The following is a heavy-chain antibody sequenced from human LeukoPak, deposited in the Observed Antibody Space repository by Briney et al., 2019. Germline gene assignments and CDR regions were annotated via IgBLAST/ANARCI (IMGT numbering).Heavy chain of an antibody. D-gene: IGHD6-19*01. Sequence: KASETLSLTCAVYGGSFSGYYWSWIRQPPGKGLEWIGEIKHSGSTNYNPSLKSRVTISVDTSKNQFSLKLSSVTAADTAVYYCARATTSSSGWSLQSYYFDYWGQGTLVTVSS. CDR3: ARATTSSSGWSLQSYYFDY. CDR1: GGSFSGYY. J-gene: IGHJ4*02. V-gene: IGHV4-34*01. CDR2: IKHSGST.